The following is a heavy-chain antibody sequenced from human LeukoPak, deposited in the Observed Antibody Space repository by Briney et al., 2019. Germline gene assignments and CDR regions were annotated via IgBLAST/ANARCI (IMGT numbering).Heavy chain of an antibody. Sequence: PGGSLRLSCAASGFPFSSYSINWVRQAPGKGLEWVSYISSFSSTIYYADSVKGRFTISRDNSKNTLYLQMNSLRAEDTAVYYCAKDLSTESSGYYYWGQGTLVTVSS. V-gene: IGHV3-48*01. CDR3: AKDLSTESSGYYY. J-gene: IGHJ4*02. CDR1: GFPFSSYS. D-gene: IGHD3-22*01. CDR2: ISSFSSTI.